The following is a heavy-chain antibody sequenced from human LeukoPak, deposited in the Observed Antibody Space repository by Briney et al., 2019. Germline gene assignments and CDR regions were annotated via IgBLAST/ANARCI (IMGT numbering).Heavy chain of an antibody. CDR3: AREGYGDYPIDY. Sequence: GGSLRLSCAASGFTFSSYAMHWVRQAPGKGLEWVAAISYDGSNKYYADSVKGRFTISRDNSKNKLYLQMNSLRAEDTAVYYCAREGYGDYPIDYWGQGTLVTVSS. V-gene: IGHV3-30*04. J-gene: IGHJ4*02. CDR1: GFTFSSYA. CDR2: ISYDGSNK. D-gene: IGHD4-17*01.